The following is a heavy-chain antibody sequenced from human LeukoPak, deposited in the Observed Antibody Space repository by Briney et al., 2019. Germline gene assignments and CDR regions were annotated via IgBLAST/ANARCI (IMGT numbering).Heavy chain of an antibody. D-gene: IGHD2-2*01. CDR1: GFTFSSHG. Sequence: PGGSLRLSCAASGFTFSSHGMHWVRQAPGKGLEWVAFIRYDGSNKYYADSVKGRFTISRDNSKNTLYLQMNSLRAEDTAVYYCAKPDSPYCSSTSCSYFDYWGQGTLVTVSS. CDR2: IRYDGSNK. CDR3: AKPDSPYCSSTSCSYFDY. J-gene: IGHJ4*02. V-gene: IGHV3-30*02.